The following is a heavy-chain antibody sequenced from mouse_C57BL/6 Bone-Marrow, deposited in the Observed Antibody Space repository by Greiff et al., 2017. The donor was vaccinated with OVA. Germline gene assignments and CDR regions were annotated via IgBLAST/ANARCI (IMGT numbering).Heavy chain of an antibody. Sequence: VHVKQSGAELVRPGASVKLSCTASGFNIKDYYMHWVKQRPEQGLEWIGRIDPEDGDTEYAPKFQGKATMTADTSSNTAYLQLSSLTSEDTAVYYCTLSYYGNAWFAYWGQGTLVTVSA. D-gene: IGHD2-1*01. CDR3: TLSYYGNAWFAY. CDR1: GFNIKDYY. J-gene: IGHJ3*01. CDR2: IDPEDGDT. V-gene: IGHV14-1*01.